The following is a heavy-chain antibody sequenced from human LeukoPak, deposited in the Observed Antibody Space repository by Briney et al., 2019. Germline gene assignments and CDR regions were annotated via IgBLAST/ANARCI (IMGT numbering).Heavy chain of an antibody. CDR3: VKISFLAAAGNY. D-gene: IGHD6-13*01. V-gene: IGHV3-64D*06. J-gene: IGHJ4*02. CDR1: GFTFSSYA. Sequence: GSLSLSCSASGFTFSSYAMHWVRPAPGKGLEYVSAISSNGGSTYYADSVKGRFTISRDNSKNTLYLQMNSLRAEDTAVYYCVKISFLAAAGNYWGQGTLVTVSS. CDR2: ISSNGGST.